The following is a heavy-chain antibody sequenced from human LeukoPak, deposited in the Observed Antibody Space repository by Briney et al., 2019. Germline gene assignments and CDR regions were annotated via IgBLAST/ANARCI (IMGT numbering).Heavy chain of an antibody. J-gene: IGHJ3*02. Sequence: SVKASCKASGGTFSSYAISWVRQAPGQGLEWMGRIIPIFGTANYAQKFQGRVTITTDESTSTAYMELSSLRSEDTAVYYCARLITGTTTAFDIWGQGTMVTVSS. CDR3: ARLITGTTTAFDI. CDR2: IIPIFGTA. V-gene: IGHV1-69*05. D-gene: IGHD1-7*01. CDR1: GGTFSSYA.